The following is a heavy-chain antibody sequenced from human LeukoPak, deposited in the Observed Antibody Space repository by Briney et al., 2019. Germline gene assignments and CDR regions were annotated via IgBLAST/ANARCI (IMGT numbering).Heavy chain of an antibody. Sequence: KSSETLSLTCAVYGVSFSGYYWSWIRQPPGKGLEWIGETNHSGSTNYNPSLKSRVTISVDTSKNQFSLKLSSVTAADTAVYYCARGLDIAAAGKRGYYMDVWGKGTTVTVSS. CDR2: TNHSGST. V-gene: IGHV4-34*01. J-gene: IGHJ6*03. D-gene: IGHD6-13*01. CDR1: GVSFSGYY. CDR3: ARGLDIAAAGKRGYYMDV.